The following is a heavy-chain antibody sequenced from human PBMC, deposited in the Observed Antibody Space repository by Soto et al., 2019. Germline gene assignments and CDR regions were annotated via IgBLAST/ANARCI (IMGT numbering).Heavy chain of an antibody. D-gene: IGHD2-21*02. CDR1: GGSVCGYY. CDR3: ARGRNCGGDCYSGSWFDP. Sequence: PSETLSLTCAVCGGSVCGYYWSWIRQPPGKGLEWIGEINHSGSTNYNPSLKSRVTISVDTSKNQFSLKLSSVTAADTAVYYCARGRNCGGDCYSGSWFDPWGQGTLVTSPQ. V-gene: IGHV4-34*01. CDR2: INHSGST. J-gene: IGHJ5*02.